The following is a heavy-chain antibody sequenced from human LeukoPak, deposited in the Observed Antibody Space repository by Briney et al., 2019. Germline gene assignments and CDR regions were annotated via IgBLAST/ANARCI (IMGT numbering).Heavy chain of an antibody. J-gene: IGHJ6*02. Sequence: SETLSLTCTVSGGSISSSSYYWGWIRQPPGKGLEWIGSIYYSGSTYYNPSLKSRVSISVDTSNNQFSLKVNSVTAADTAVYYCARDAGHQLSRRNYYAMDVWGQGTTVTVSS. CDR3: ARDAGHQLSRRNYYAMDV. D-gene: IGHD2-2*01. CDR1: GGSISSSSYY. CDR2: IYYSGST. V-gene: IGHV4-39*07.